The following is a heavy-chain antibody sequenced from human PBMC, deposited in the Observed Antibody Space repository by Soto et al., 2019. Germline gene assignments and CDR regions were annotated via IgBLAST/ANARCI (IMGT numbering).Heavy chain of an antibody. Sequence: QVQLVESGGGVVQPGRSLRLSCAASGFTFSHYGIHWVRQAPGNGLEWLAVISYDGSNKHYADSVKGRFTVSRDNSKNPLYLQMNILRAEDTAVYFCARYRGKYPGPIDYWGQGTLVTVSS. CDR2: ISYDGSNK. D-gene: IGHD1-26*01. CDR3: ARYRGKYPGPIDY. V-gene: IGHV3-30*03. CDR1: GFTFSHYG. J-gene: IGHJ4*02.